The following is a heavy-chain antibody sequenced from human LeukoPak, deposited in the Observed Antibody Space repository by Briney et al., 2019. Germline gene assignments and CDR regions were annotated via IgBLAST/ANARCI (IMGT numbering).Heavy chain of an antibody. CDR3: ARLSQDGYFDY. J-gene: IGHJ4*02. CDR1: AGSISTDY. CDR2: MDHRGDT. Sequence: KPSETLSLTCTVSAGSISTDYWSWIRQPPGKGLEWIGYMDHRGDTNHNPSLKGRVTMSVDPSKNQFSLKLSSVTAADTADYYCARLSQDGYFDYWGQGTLVTVSS. D-gene: IGHD5-24*01. V-gene: IGHV4-59*08.